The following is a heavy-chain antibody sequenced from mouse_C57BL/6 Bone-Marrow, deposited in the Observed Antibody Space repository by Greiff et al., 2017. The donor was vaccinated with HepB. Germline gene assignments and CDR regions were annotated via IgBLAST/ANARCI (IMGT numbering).Heavy chain of an antibody. CDR1: GFSLTSYG. Sequence: QVQLKQSGPGLVAPSQSLSITCTVSGFSLTSYGLHWVRQPPGKGLEWLVVIWSDGSKTYNTALRSSLSISKDNSKSQVFLKMNSHQTDDTTMYYCAKAGVCFAMDYWGQGTSVTVSS. J-gene: IGHJ4*01. CDR3: AKAGVCFAMDY. CDR2: IWSDGSK. V-gene: IGHV2-6*03.